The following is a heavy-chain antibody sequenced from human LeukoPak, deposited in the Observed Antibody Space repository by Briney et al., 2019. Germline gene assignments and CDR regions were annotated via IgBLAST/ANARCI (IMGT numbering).Heavy chain of an antibody. CDR3: ATYRQVMLPFES. Sequence: GGSLRLSCAASGFTFSPFAMIWVRQPPGKGLEGVSSIFPTSREIHYADSVRGRFTISRDNSKSTLSLRMNSLRAEDTAIYYCATYRQVMLPFESWGQGTLVTVSS. V-gene: IGHV3-23*01. J-gene: IGHJ4*02. D-gene: IGHD5-18*01. CDR1: GFTFSPFA. CDR2: IFPTSREI.